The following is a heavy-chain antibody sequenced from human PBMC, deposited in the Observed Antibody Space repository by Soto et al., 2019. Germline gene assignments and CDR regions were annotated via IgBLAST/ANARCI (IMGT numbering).Heavy chain of an antibody. CDR3: ARYDYGTDV. V-gene: IGHV3-66*01. CDR2: IYSGGST. Sequence: EVQLVESGGGLVQPGGSLRLSCAASGFIVSSYYMSWDRQAPGKGLEWVSVIYSGGSTKYADSVKGRFTISRDNSKNTLYLQMNSLRAEDTAVYYCARYDYGTDVWGQGTTVTVSS. J-gene: IGHJ6*02. CDR1: GFIVSSYY.